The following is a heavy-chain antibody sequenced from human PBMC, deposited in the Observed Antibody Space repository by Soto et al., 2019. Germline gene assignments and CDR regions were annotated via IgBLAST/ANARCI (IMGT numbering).Heavy chain of an antibody. CDR2: IYTSGST. CDR1: GGSISSYY. CDR3: ARDRPDSGYDSYYYGMDV. D-gene: IGHD5-12*01. J-gene: IGHJ6*02. Sequence: ASETLSLTCTVSGGSISSYYWSWIRQPAGKGLEWIGRIYTSGSTNYNPSLKSRVTMSVDTSKNQFSLKLSSVTAADTAVYYCARDRPDSGYDSYYYGMDVWGQGTTVTVSS. V-gene: IGHV4-4*07.